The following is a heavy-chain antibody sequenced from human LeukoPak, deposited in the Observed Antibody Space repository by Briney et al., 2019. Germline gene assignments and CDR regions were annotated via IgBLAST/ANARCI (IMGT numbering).Heavy chain of an antibody. J-gene: IGHJ4*02. CDR2: ISSSGSTI. Sequence: GGSLRLSCVASGFTFSSYEMNWVRQAPGKGLEWVSYISSSGSTIYYADSVKGRFTISRDNAKNSLYLQMNSLRAEDTAVYYCARAVYYYDSSGYQAQYFDYWGQGTLVTVSS. V-gene: IGHV3-48*03. CDR3: ARAVYYYDSSGYQAQYFDY. CDR1: GFTFSSYE. D-gene: IGHD3-22*01.